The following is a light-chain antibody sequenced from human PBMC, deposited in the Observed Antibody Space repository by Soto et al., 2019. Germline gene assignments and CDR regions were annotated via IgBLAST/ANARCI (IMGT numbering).Light chain of an antibody. Sequence: QSALTQPRSVSGSPGQSLTISCTGTRSDVGGYNYVSWYQQHPGKAPKLMIYDVSKRPSGVPDRFSGSKSGNTASLTISGLQAEDEADYYCCSYAGSYTHVFGTGTKLTVL. CDR1: RSDVGGYNY. CDR3: CSYAGSYTHV. CDR2: DVS. V-gene: IGLV2-11*01. J-gene: IGLJ1*01.